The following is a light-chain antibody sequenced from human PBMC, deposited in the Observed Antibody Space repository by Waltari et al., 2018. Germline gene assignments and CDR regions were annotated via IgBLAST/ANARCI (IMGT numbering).Light chain of an antibody. CDR2: DAS. CDR3: QQYSSFST. Sequence: DIQMTQSPSMLSASVGDGVTITCRASQTIRVWLAWYQLKPGLAPKLLIYDASNLGGGVPSRFSGSGFGTNFTLTISSLQPDDFATYYCQQYSSFSTFGLGTKV. V-gene: IGKV1-5*01. J-gene: IGKJ1*01. CDR1: QTIRVW.